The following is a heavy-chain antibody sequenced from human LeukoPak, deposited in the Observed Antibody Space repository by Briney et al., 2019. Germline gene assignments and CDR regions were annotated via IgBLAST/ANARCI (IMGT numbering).Heavy chain of an antibody. J-gene: IGHJ4*02. D-gene: IGHD5-24*01. CDR2: IYYSGST. CDR3: ARTAPDGYSLTLDY. Sequence: SETLSLTCTVSGGSISSSSYYWGWIRQPPGKGLEWIGSIYYSGSTYYNPSLKSRVTISVDTSKNQFSLKLSSVTAADTAVYYCARTAPDGYSLTLDYWGQGTLVTVSS. V-gene: IGHV4-39*07. CDR1: GGSISSSSYY.